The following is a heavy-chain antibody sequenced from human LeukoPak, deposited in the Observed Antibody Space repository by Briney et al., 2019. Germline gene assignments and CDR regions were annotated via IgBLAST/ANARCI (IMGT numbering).Heavy chain of an antibody. Sequence: GASVKVSCKAPGYSFTSYAMNWVRQAPGQGLEWMGWINTNTGNPTYAQGFTGRFVFSLDTSVSTAYLQICSLKAEDTAVYYCARGGRYCSSTSCYRSRPYGYWGQGTLVTVSS. CDR2: INTNTGNP. CDR3: ARGGRYCSSTSCYRSRPYGY. V-gene: IGHV7-4-1*01. J-gene: IGHJ4*02. CDR1: GYSFTSYA. D-gene: IGHD2-2*01.